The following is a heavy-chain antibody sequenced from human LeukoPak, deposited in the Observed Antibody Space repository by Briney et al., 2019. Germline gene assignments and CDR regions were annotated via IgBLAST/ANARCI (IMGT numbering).Heavy chain of an antibody. J-gene: IGHJ4*02. Sequence: PGGSLRLSCAASGFTFSSYYMSWVRQAPGKGLEWVANIKQDGSEKQYVDSVKGRFTISRDNSKNTLYLQMNSLRAEDTAVYYCANGGIAAAVTDYWGQGTLVTVSS. CDR3: ANGGIAAAVTDY. D-gene: IGHD6-13*01. V-gene: IGHV3-7*01. CDR2: IKQDGSEK. CDR1: GFTFSSYY.